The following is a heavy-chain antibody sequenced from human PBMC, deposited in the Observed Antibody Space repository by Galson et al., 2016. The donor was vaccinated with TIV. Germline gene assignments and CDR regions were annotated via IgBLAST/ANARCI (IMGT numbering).Heavy chain of an antibody. Sequence: SVKVSCKASGGTFSSYAISWVRQAPGQGLEWMGGIIPMFGMTNYAQKFQGRVTITADEFPSTAYMELSSLRYEDTAVYYCARAPDYSGSGSQGYFEYWGQGTLVIVSS. V-gene: IGHV1-69*13. CDR1: GGTFSSYA. D-gene: IGHD3-10*01. CDR2: IIPMFGMT. J-gene: IGHJ4*02. CDR3: ARAPDYSGSGSQGYFEY.